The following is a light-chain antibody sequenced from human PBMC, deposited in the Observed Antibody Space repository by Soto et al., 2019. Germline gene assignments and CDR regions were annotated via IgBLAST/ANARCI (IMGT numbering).Light chain of an antibody. CDR1: QNINNW. CDR2: KAS. V-gene: IGKV1-5*03. CDR3: QQYNTYRT. Sequence: DIQMTQSPSTLSAFVGDRVTINCRASQNINNWLAWYQQKPGKAPKLLIYKASTLESGVPSRFSGSGFGTEFTLTISSLQPDDFATYYCQQYNTYRTFDQGTKVEIK. J-gene: IGKJ1*01.